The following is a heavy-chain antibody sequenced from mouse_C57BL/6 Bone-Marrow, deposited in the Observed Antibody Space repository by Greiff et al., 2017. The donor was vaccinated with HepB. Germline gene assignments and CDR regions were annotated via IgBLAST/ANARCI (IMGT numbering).Heavy chain of an antibody. Sequence: EVKLMESGGDLVKPGGSLKLSCAASGFTFSSYGMSWVRQTPDKRLEWVATISSGGSYTYYPDSVKGRFTISRDNAKNTLYLQMSSLKSEDTAMYYCASPHYDYDGLFAYWGQGTLVTVSA. CDR3: ASPHYDYDGLFAY. CDR1: GFTFSSYG. V-gene: IGHV5-6*01. D-gene: IGHD2-4*01. CDR2: ISSGGSYT. J-gene: IGHJ3*01.